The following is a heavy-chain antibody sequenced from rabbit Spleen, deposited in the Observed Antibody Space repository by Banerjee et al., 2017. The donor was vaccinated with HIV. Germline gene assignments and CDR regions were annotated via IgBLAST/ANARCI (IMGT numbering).Heavy chain of an antibody. V-gene: IGHV1S45*01. CDR1: GVSFSGSSY. CDR3: ARDLTDVIGWNFGW. Sequence: QEQLVESGGDLVKPGASLTLTCIASGVSFSGSSYMCWVRQAPGKGLEWIACIHTGTSAFTYFASWAKGRFTISKTSSTTVTLEMTSLTAADTATYFCARDLTDVIGWNFGWWGPGTLVTVS. CDR2: IHTGTSAFT. D-gene: IGHD1-1*01. J-gene: IGHJ4*01.